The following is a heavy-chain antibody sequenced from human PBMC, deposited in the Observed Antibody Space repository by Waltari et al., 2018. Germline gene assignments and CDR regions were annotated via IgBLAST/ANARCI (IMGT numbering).Heavy chain of an antibody. CDR3: ARDEYSSSSPQFDY. D-gene: IGHD6-6*01. V-gene: IGHV1-69*12. CDR2: IIPIFGTA. Sequence: QVQLVQSGAEVKKPGSSVKVSCKASGGPFSRYAISWVRQAPGQGLEWMGGIIPIFGTANYAQKFQGRVTITADESTSTAYMELSSLRSEDTAVYYCARDEYSSSSPQFDYWGQGTLVTVSS. J-gene: IGHJ4*02. CDR1: GGPFSRYA.